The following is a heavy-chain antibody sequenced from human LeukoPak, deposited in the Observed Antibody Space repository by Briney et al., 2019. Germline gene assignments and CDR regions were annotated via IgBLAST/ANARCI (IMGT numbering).Heavy chain of an antibody. CDR3: TKDRETTASGTVDY. J-gene: IGHJ4*02. V-gene: IGHV3-30*18. D-gene: IGHD6-13*01. Sequence: AGGSLRLSCAASRFTFNNYGIHYVRQAPGKGLEWVAVISDDGRHKNYADSVKGRFTISRDNSNNTLYLQMNSLRGEDTGVYYCTKDRETTASGTVDYWGQGPLVTVSS. CDR2: ISDDGRHK. CDR1: RFTFNNYG.